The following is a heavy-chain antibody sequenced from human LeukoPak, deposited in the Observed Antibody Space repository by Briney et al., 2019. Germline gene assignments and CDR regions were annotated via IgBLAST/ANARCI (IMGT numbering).Heavy chain of an antibody. J-gene: IGHJ4*02. CDR2: IYPGDSDT. D-gene: IGHD2-2*01. CDR3: ARRQGCSSTSCPPDY. CDR1: GYSFTTYR. V-gene: IGHV5-51*01. Sequence: GESLKISCRGSGYSFTTYRIGWVRQMPGKGLEWRGIIYPGDSDTRYTPSFQGQVTMSADKSINTAYLQWSSLKASDTAMYYCARRQGCSSTSCPPDYWGQGTLVTVSP.